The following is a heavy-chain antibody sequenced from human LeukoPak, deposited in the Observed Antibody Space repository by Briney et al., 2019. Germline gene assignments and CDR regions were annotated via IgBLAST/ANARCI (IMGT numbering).Heavy chain of an antibody. V-gene: IGHV3-30*18. CDR1: GFTFSSYG. CDR2: ISYDGSNK. J-gene: IGHJ6*02. D-gene: IGHD3-16*01. CDR3: AKDRGSYYYYGMDV. Sequence: QPGGSLRLSCAASGFTFSSYGMPWVRQAPGKGLEWVAVISYDGSNKYYADSVKGRFTISRDNSKNTLYLQMNSLRAEDTAVYYCAKDRGSYYYYGMDVWGQGTTVTVSS.